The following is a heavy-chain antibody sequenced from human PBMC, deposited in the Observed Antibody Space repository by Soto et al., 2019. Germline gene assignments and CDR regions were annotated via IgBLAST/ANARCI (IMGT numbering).Heavy chain of an antibody. Sequence: QVPLVQSGAEVKKPGAAVKVSCKASGYTFTTYGMSWVRQAPGQGLDWMGWISTYNGNTKYAERLQGRVTMTTDTATSTAYTALRSLRSDDTAVYYCARGPTDYYDNSSNYFLDYWGQGTLVTVSS. CDR2: ISTYNGNT. CDR1: GYTFTTYG. J-gene: IGHJ4*02. CDR3: ARGPTDYYDNSSNYFLDY. D-gene: IGHD3-22*01. V-gene: IGHV1-18*01.